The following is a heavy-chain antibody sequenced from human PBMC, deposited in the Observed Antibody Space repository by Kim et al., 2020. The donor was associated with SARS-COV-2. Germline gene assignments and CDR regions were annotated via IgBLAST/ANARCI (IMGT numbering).Heavy chain of an antibody. D-gene: IGHD3-10*01. CDR1: GYTFTSYG. CDR3: ARDYYGSGSYYPLDY. V-gene: IGHV1-18*01. CDR2: ISAYNGNT. J-gene: IGHJ4*02. Sequence: ASVKVSCKASGYTFTSYGISWVRQAPGQGLEWMGWISAYNGNTNYAQKLQGRVTMTTDTSTSTAYMELRSLRSDDTAVYYCARDYYGSGSYYPLDYWGQGTLVTVSS.